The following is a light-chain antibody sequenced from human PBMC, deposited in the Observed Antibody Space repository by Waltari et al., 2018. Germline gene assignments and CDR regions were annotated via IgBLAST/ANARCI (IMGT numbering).Light chain of an antibody. V-gene: IGKV1-5*03. CDR2: SAS. CDR3: QQSLSLST. CDR1: QNINDR. J-gene: IGKJ1*01. Sequence: IQMTQSPPTLSASVGDRVTVTCRASQNINDRLAWYQQKPGKAPKLLIYSASTLPTGVPSRFSGTRSGTEFTLIISSLQPDDVATYYCQQSLSLSTFGQGTKVEVK.